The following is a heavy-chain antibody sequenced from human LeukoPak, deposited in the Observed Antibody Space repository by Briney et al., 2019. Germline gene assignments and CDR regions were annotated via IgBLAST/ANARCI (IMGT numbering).Heavy chain of an antibody. J-gene: IGHJ4*02. CDR3: ARFDSSGYYGYYFDY. CDR2: FDPEDGET. D-gene: IGHD3-22*01. CDR1: GYTLTELS. V-gene: IGHV1-24*01. Sequence: ASVTVSCTVSGYTLTELSMHWVRQAPGKGLEWMGGFDPEDGETLYAQKFQGIVTMTTDTSTSTAYMELRSLRSDDTAVYYCARFDSSGYYGYYFDYWGQGTLVTVSS.